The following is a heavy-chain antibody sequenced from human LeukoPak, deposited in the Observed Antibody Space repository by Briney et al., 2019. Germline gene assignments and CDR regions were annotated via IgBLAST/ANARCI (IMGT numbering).Heavy chain of an antibody. Sequence: SETLSLTCTVSGGSISSYYWSWIRQHPGKGLEWIGYIYYSGSTYYNPSLKSRVTISVDTSKNQFSLKLSSVTAADTAVYYCARNHHGNYYDSSGYSPGGFDYWGQGTLVTVSS. CDR1: GGSISSYY. V-gene: IGHV4-59*06. CDR3: ARNHHGNYYDSSGYSPGGFDY. J-gene: IGHJ4*02. CDR2: IYYSGST. D-gene: IGHD3-22*01.